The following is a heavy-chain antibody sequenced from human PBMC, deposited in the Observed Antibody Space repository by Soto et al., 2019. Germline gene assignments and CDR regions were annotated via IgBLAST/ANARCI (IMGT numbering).Heavy chain of an antibody. CDR3: AKSADFWSGCTDY. CDR2: GSGSTT. V-gene: IGHV3-23*01. D-gene: IGHD3-3*01. Sequence: EVQLLKSGGGLVQPGGSLRLSCAASGFTFSDYAMSWVRQAPGKGLEWVSTGSGSTTYYADSVKGRFTISRDNSKNTLYLQMNSLRAEDTAVYYCAKSADFWSGCTDYWGQGTLVTVSS. CDR1: GFTFSDYA. J-gene: IGHJ4*02.